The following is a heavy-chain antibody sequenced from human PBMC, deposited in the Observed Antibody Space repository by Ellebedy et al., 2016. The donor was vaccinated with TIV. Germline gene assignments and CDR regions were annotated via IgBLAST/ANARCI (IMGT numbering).Heavy chain of an antibody. CDR1: GFTFSSYG. CDR2: ISYDGSNK. D-gene: IGHD3-10*01. CDR3: TTSVRGWFGVYYFDY. V-gene: IGHV3-30*03. Sequence: GESLKISXAASGFTFSSYGMHWVRQAPGKGLEWVAVISYDGSNKYYADSVKGRFTISRDNSKNTLYLQMNSLRAEDTAVYYCTTSVRGWFGVYYFDYWGQGTLVTVSS. J-gene: IGHJ4*02.